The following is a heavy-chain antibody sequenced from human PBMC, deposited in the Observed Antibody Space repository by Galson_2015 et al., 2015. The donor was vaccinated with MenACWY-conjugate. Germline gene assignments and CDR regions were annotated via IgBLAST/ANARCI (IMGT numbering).Heavy chain of an antibody. V-gene: IGHV3-7*03. D-gene: IGHD5-24*01. Sequence: SLRLSCAASGFTFSNYWMSWVRQAPGKGLEWVANIKEDGSNKYYVDSVKSRFTISRDNAKNSLYLQMNSLRAEDTAVYYCARDLGWLQFDHWGQGTLVTVSS. J-gene: IGHJ4*02. CDR2: IKEDGSNK. CDR3: ARDLGWLQFDH. CDR1: GFTFSNYW.